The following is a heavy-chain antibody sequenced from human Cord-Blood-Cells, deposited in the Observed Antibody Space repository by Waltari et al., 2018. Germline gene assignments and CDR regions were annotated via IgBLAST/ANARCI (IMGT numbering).Heavy chain of an antibody. CDR2: IYYSGST. Sequence: QVQLQESGPGLVKPSETLSLTCTVSGGSISSYYWSWIRQPPGKGLEWIGYIYYSGSTNYNPSLKSRVTISVDTSKNQFSLKLSSVTAVDTAVYYCARAVVVVAATRYSGSWFDPWGQGTLVTVSS. D-gene: IGHD2-15*01. CDR3: ARAVVVVAATRYSGSWFDP. J-gene: IGHJ5*02. V-gene: IGHV4-59*01. CDR1: GGSISSYY.